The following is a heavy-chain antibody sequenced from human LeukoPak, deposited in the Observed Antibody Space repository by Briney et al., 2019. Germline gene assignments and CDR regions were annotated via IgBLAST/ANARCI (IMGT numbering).Heavy chain of an antibody. V-gene: IGHV1-2*02. J-gene: IGHJ4*02. D-gene: IGHD2-15*01. CDR3: ARALCGGGSCYWYFDY. CDR2: INPNSGGT. CDR1: GYTFTGYY. Sequence: GASVKVSCKASGYTFTGYYMHWVRQAPGQGLEWMGWINPNSGGTNYAQKFQGRVTMTRDTSISTAYMELSRLRSDDTAVYYCARALCGGGSCYWYFDYWGQGTLVTVSS.